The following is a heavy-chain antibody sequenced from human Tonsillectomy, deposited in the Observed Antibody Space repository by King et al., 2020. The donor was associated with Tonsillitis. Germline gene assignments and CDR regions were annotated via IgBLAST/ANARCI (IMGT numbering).Heavy chain of an antibody. CDR1: GFTFSSYA. Sequence: VQLVESGGGLVQPGGSLRLSCAASGFTFSSYAMHWVRQAPGKGLEYVSAISSNGGSTYYANSVKGRFTISRDNSKNTLYLQMGSLRAEDMAMYYCACAYYYDSSGYSDAFDIWCQGTMVTVSS. D-gene: IGHD3-22*01. CDR3: ACAYYYDSSGYSDAFDI. J-gene: IGHJ3*02. V-gene: IGHV3-64*01. CDR2: ISSNGGST.